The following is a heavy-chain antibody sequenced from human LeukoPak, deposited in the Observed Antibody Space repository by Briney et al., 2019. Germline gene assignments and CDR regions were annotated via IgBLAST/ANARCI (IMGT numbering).Heavy chain of an antibody. D-gene: IGHD3-3*01. V-gene: IGHV4-34*01. CDR2: INHSGST. CDR3: ARGYDFWSGRTMGY. CDR1: GGSFSGHY. J-gene: IGHJ4*02. Sequence: SETLSLTCAVYGGSFSGHYWSWIRQPPGKGLEWIGEINHSGSTNYNPSLKSRVTISLDTSKNHFSLTVTSVTAADTAVYYCARGYDFWSGRTMGYWGQGTLVTVSS.